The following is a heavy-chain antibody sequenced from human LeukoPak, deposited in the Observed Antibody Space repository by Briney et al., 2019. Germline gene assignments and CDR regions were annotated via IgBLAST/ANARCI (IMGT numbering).Heavy chain of an antibody. CDR3: ARGAQRDIVVAGEFDP. Sequence: ASVKVSCKASGYTFTNYAVHWVRQAPGQRLEWMGWINAGNGNTEYSQNFQDRVTITRDTSATTAYMELSSLRSEDTAVYYCARGAQRDIVVAGEFDPWGQGTLVTVSS. CDR2: INAGNGNT. J-gene: IGHJ5*02. CDR1: GYTFTNYA. D-gene: IGHD2-2*01. V-gene: IGHV1-3*01.